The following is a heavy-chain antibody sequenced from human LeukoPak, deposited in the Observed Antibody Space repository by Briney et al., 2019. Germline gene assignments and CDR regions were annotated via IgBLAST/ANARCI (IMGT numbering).Heavy chain of an antibody. CDR1: GGSISSYY. V-gene: IGHV4-4*07. CDR2: IYTSGST. J-gene: IGHJ6*03. Sequence: SETLSLTCTVSGGSISSYYWSWIRQSAGKGLEWIGRIYTSGSTNYNPSLKSRVTMSVDKSKNPFSLKLSSVPAEETAVYYCARETYYYGSGSRDYYMDVWGKGTTVNVSS. CDR3: ARETYYYGSGSRDYYMDV. D-gene: IGHD3-10*01.